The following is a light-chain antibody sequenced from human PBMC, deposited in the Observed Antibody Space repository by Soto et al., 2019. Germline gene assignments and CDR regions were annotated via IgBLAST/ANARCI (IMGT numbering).Light chain of an antibody. Sequence: EIVWTQSPGTLSLSPGERATLSCRASQSVSSSYLAWYPKKPGQDPRILIYGASSRATGIPDRFSGSGSGTDFNLTISRLEPEDFAVYECQQYGSSTWTFGQGTKVDIK. CDR3: QQYGSSTWT. V-gene: IGKV3-20*01. CDR1: QSVSSSY. CDR2: GAS. J-gene: IGKJ1*01.